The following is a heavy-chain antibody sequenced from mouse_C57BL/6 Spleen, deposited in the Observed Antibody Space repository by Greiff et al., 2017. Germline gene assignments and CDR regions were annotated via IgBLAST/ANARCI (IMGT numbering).Heavy chain of an antibody. CDR3: AREDQPVYDMDY. J-gene: IGHJ4*01. V-gene: IGHV1-81*01. CDR1: GYTFTSYG. CDR2: IYPRSGNT. Sequence: VQLQQSGAELARPGASVKLSCKASGYTFTSYGISWVKQRTGQGLEWIGEIYPRSGNTYYNQKFKGKATLTADKSSSTAYMELRSLTSEDSAVYFCAREDQPVYDMDYWGQGTSVTVSS.